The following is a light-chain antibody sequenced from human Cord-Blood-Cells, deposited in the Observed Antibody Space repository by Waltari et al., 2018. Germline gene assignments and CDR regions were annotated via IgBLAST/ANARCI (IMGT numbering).Light chain of an antibody. V-gene: IGLV2-11*01. Sequence: QSALTQPRSVSGSPGQSVTIYCTGTSSDVGGYNYVSWYQQHPGKAPKLMIYDVSKRPSVVPHRFSASKSGNTASLTISGLQAEDEADYYCCSYAGSYSWVFGGGTKLTVL. CDR1: SSDVGGYNY. CDR2: DVS. CDR3: CSYAGSYSWV. J-gene: IGLJ3*02.